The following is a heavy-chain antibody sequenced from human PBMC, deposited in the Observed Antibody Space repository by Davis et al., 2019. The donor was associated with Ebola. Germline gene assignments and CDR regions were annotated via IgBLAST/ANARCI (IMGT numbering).Heavy chain of an antibody. J-gene: IGHJ4*02. CDR3: AKGLEGAAPFDY. V-gene: IGHV3-23*01. CDR1: GFTFRSYA. D-gene: IGHD6-25*01. CDR2: ISGSGGST. Sequence: GVLKISCAASGFTFRSYAMNWVRQAPGKGLEWVSGISGSGGSTYYADSVKGRFTISRDNSKNTLYLPMNSLRAEDTAVYYCAKGLEGAAPFDYWGQGTLVTVSS.